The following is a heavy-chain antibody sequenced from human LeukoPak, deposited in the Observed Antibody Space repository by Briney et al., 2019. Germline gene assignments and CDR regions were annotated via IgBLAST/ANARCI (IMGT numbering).Heavy chain of an antibody. V-gene: IGHV1-69*02. CDR1: GGTFSSYT. CDR2: IIPILGIA. D-gene: IGHD5-24*01. J-gene: IGHJ4*02. CDR3: ATLISGRYRDGYNFFDY. Sequence: SVKVSCKASGGTFSSYTISWVRQAPGQGLEWMGRIIPILGIANYAQKFQGRVTMTEDTSTDTAYMELSSLRSEDTAVYYCATLISGRYRDGYNFFDYWGQGTLVTVSS.